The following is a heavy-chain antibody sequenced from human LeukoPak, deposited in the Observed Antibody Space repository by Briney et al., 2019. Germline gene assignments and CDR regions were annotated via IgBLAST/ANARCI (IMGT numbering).Heavy chain of an antibody. CDR2: ISAYNGNT. D-gene: IGHD3-9*01. CDR3: AKAPDYDILTGYRANWFDP. CDR1: GYTFTNYG. Sequence: ASVTVSCKXSGYTFTNYGISWVRQAPGQGLEWMGWISAYNGNTNYAQKLQGRVNMTTDTSTSTAYMELRSLRSDDTAVYYCAKAPDYDILTGYRANWFDPWGQGTLVTVSS. V-gene: IGHV1-18*01. J-gene: IGHJ5*02.